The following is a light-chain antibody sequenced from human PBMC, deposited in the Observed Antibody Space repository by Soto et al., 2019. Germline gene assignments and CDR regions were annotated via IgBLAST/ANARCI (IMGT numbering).Light chain of an antibody. Sequence: TQSPSHMLVFSGRKANSSSRASQSVSSNVAWYQQKPGQAPRRLIFDAYNRDTGIPGRFSGSGSGTDFTLTISSLEPEDFAVYYCQQRSNWPLTFGGGTKVDI. V-gene: IGKV3-11*01. J-gene: IGKJ4*01. CDR2: DAY. CDR3: QQRSNWPLT. CDR1: QSVSSN.